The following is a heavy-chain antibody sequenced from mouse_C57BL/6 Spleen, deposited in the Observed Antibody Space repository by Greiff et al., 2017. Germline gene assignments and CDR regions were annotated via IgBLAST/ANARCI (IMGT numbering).Heavy chain of an antibody. D-gene: IGHD1-1*01. CDR2: IYPGSGST. CDR1: GYTFTSYW. CDR3: AREGSHYYGSRGYFDY. V-gene: IGHV1-55*01. J-gene: IGHJ2*01. Sequence: QVQLQQSGAELVKPGASVKMSCKASGYTFTSYWITWVKQRPGQGLEWIGDIYPGSGSTNYNEKFKSKATLTVDTSSSTAYMQLSSLTSEDSAVYYCAREGSHYYGSRGYFDYWGQGTTLTVSS.